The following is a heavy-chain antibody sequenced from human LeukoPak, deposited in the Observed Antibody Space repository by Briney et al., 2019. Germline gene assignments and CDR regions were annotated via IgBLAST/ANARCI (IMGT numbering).Heavy chain of an antibody. D-gene: IGHD3-3*01. CDR1: GYTFTNYY. J-gene: IGHJ6*03. CDR3: CTIFGVIIGDADYYYYMDV. V-gene: IGHV1-46*01. Sequence: ASVKVSCKASGYTFTNYYFHRVRQAPGQGLEWMGIINPSGGSTSYAQKFQGRVTMTRDTSISTAYMELSRLRSDDTAVYYCCTIFGVIIGDADYYYYMDVWGKGTTVTVSS. CDR2: INPSGGST.